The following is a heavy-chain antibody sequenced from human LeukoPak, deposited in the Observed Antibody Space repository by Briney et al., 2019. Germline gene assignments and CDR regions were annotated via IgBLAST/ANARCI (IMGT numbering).Heavy chain of an antibody. CDR1: GFTFSSYA. V-gene: IGHV3-23*01. J-gene: IGHJ4*02. CDR3: AKDREMNYYDSSGYCDY. CDR2: ISGSGGST. D-gene: IGHD3-22*01. Sequence: GGSLRLSCAASGFTFSSYAMSWVRQAPGKGLEWVSVISGSGGSTYYADSVKGRFTISRDNSKNTLYLQMNSLRVEDTAVYYCAKDREMNYYDSSGYCDYWGQGTLVTVSS.